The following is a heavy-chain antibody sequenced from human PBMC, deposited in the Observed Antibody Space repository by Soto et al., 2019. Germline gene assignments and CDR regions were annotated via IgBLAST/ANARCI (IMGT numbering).Heavy chain of an antibody. CDR1: RGTFSIYA. J-gene: IGHJ3*02. V-gene: IGHV1-69*06. D-gene: IGHD1-26*01. CDR3: AGLGASDAFDI. CDR2: IIPIFGTA. Sequence: QVQLVQSGASVKTPGSAVKVSCNASRGTFSIYAISWVRQAPGQGLEWMGGIIPIFGTANYAQTFQGRVTITADKSTSTAYMELSSLSSEDTAVYYCAGLGASDAFDIWGQGTMVTVSS.